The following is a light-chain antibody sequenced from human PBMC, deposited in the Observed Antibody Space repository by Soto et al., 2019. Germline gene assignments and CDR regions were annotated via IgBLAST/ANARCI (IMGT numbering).Light chain of an antibody. V-gene: IGLV1-40*01. J-gene: IGLJ2*01. CDR3: QSYDSSLSGSV. Sequence: QPVLTQPPSVSGAPGQRVTISCTGSSSNIGADYDVHWYQQLPGTAPKLLIYGITNRPSGVPDRFSGSKSGTSASLAITGLQAEDEADYYCQSYDSSLSGSVFGGGTKVTVL. CDR1: SSNIGADYD. CDR2: GIT.